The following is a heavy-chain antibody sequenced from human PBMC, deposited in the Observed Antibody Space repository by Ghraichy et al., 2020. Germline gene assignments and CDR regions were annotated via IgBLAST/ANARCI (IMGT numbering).Heavy chain of an antibody. CDR3: ARDPRPLRFLEWYYYMDV. J-gene: IGHJ6*03. V-gene: IGHV3-7*01. CDR1: GFTFSSSW. D-gene: IGHD3-3*01. CDR2: IKQDGSEK. Sequence: LSLTCVASGFTFSSSWMSWVRQAPGKGLEWVANIKQDGSEKSYVDSVKGRFTISRDNAKSSLFLQMNSLRAEDTAVYYCARDPRPLRFLEWYYYMDVWGKGTTATVSS.